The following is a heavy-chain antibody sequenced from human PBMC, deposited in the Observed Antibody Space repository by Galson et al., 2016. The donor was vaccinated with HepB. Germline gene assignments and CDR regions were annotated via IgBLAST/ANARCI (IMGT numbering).Heavy chain of an antibody. J-gene: IGHJ2*01. D-gene: IGHD1-14*01. V-gene: IGHV3-21*01. CDR3: ATFLKPDAITDWYFDL. CDR2: ISFSSGHI. CDR1: GFTFSSNS. Sequence: SLRLSCAASGFTFSSNSNTWVRQAPGKGLEWVSSISFSSGHINYADAVKGRFTMSRDNAEKSLYLQMDSLRAEDTAVCYCATFLKPDAITDWYFDLWGRGTLVTVSS.